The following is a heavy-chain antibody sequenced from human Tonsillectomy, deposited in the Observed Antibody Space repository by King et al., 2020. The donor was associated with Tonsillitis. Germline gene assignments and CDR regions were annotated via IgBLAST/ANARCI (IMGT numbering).Heavy chain of an antibody. CDR3: ARGPYSSSWQYWPFDL. Sequence: PLQESGPGLVKPSQTLSLTCTVSGGSLSSTSYYWNWIRQSAGKGLEWIGRIDSSGSTVYKPSLVSRVTMSTDTSKNQFPLELTSVSDADTAIYYCARGPYSSSWQYWPFDLWGRGTLVNVSP. CDR2: IDSSGST. D-gene: IGHD6-13*01. CDR1: GGSLSSTSYY. V-gene: IGHV4-61*02. J-gene: IGHJ2*01.